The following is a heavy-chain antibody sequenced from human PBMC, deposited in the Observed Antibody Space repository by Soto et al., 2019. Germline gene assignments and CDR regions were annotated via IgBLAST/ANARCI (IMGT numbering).Heavy chain of an antibody. D-gene: IGHD3-22*01. J-gene: IGHJ4*02. CDR3: AKGDYYDSSGRFDY. CDR1: GFTFSSYG. Sequence: QVQLVESGGGVVQPGRSLRHSCAASGFTFSSYGMHWVRQAPGKGLEWVAVISYDGSNKYYADSVKGRFTISRDNSKNTLYLQMNSLRAEDTAVYYCAKGDYYDSSGRFDYWGQGTLVTVSS. CDR2: ISYDGSNK. V-gene: IGHV3-30*18.